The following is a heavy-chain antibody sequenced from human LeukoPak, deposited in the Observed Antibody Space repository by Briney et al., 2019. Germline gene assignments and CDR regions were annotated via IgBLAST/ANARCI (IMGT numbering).Heavy chain of an antibody. J-gene: IGHJ4*02. CDR3: ARVIPDYDDSSGYPLFFDY. CDR2: ISAYNGNT. D-gene: IGHD3-22*01. CDR1: GYTFSNYG. Sequence: ASVKVSCKASGYTFSNYGISWVRQAPGQGLEWLGWISAYNGNTHYAQKLQGRVTLTTDTSTSTAYMEVRSLRSDDTAVYFCARVIPDYDDSSGYPLFFDYWGQGTLVTVSS. V-gene: IGHV1-18*01.